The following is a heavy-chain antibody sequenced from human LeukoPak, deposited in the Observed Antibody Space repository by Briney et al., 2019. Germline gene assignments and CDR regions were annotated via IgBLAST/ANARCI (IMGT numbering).Heavy chain of an antibody. CDR1: GYTFTGYY. CDR3: ARALPRITIFGXLGYNWXDP. CDR2: INPNSGGT. D-gene: IGHD3-3*01. J-gene: IGHJ5*02. V-gene: IGHV1-2*02. Sequence: GASVKVSCKASGYTFTGYYMHWVRQAPGQGLEWMGWINPNSGGTNYAQKFQGRVTMTRDTSISTAYMELSRLRSDDTTVYYCARALPRITIFGXLGYNWXDPWGQGTLVT.